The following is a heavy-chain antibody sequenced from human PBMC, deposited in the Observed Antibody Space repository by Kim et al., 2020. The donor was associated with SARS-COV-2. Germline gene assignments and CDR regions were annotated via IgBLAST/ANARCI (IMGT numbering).Heavy chain of an antibody. CDR1: GFTFSNYC. Sequence: GGSLRLSCAASGFTFSNYCMHWVRQAPGKGLMWVSRINGDGGSTAYADSVKGRFTISRDNAKNTLYLQMNSLRAEDTAVYYCARKGCSGSSCAIDAWGQGTPVTVSS. J-gene: IGHJ5*02. CDR2: INGDGGST. CDR3: ARKGCSGSSCAIDA. D-gene: IGHD2-15*01. V-gene: IGHV3-74*01.